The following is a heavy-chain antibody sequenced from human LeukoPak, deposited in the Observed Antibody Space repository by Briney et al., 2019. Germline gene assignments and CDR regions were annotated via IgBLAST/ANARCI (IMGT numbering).Heavy chain of an antibody. Sequence: GRSLKLSCVASGFPFSTYGMHWVRQAPGRGLEWVAVIWYDGSNKYYADSMKGRFTISRDNFKNTLYLQMNSLRAEDTAVYYCARAVGPFDYWGQGALVTVSS. CDR2: IWYDGSNK. CDR3: ARAVGPFDY. D-gene: IGHD1-26*01. V-gene: IGHV3-33*01. J-gene: IGHJ4*02. CDR1: GFPFSTYG.